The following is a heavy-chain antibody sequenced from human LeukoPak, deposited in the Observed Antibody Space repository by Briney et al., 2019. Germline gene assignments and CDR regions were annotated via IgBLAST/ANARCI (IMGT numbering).Heavy chain of an antibody. CDR2: IYYSGCT. Sequence: SETLSLTCTVSGGSISSSSYYWGWIRQPPGKGLEWIGSIYYSGCTYYNPSLKSRVTISVDTSKNQFSLKLSSVTAADTAVYYCARDVVVVPAAIHYGMDVWGQGTTVTVSS. J-gene: IGHJ6*02. V-gene: IGHV4-39*02. CDR3: ARDVVVVPAAIHYGMDV. CDR1: GGSISSSSYY. D-gene: IGHD2-2*01.